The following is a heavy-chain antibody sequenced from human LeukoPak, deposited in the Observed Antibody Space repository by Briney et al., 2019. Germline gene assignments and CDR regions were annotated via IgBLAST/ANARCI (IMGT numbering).Heavy chain of an antibody. CDR3: ARGAYYDFWSGYYDALDI. CDR2: MNPNSGNT. CDR1: GYTFTSYD. Sequence: GASVKVSCKASGYTFTSYDINWVRQATGQGLEWMGWMNPNSGNTGYAQKFQGRVTMTRNTSISTAYMELSSLRSEDTAVYYCARGAYYDFWSGYYDALDIWGQGTMVTVSS. D-gene: IGHD3-3*01. V-gene: IGHV1-8*01. J-gene: IGHJ3*02.